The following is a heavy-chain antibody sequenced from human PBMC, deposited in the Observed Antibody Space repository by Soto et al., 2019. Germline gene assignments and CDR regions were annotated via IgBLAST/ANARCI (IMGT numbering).Heavy chain of an antibody. V-gene: IGHV3-23*01. Sequence: GGSLRLSCAASGFTFSRYGMSWVRQAPGKGLEWVSAISGSGGSTSYADSVRGRFTISRDNSKNTLYLQMNSLRAEDTAVYYCAKHKVATISAFDIWGQGTMGTVSS. CDR2: ISGSGGST. CDR1: GFTFSRYG. D-gene: IGHD5-12*01. J-gene: IGHJ3*02. CDR3: AKHKVATISAFDI.